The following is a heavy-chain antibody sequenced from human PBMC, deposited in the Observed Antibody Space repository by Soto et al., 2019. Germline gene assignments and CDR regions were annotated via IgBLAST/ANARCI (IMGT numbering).Heavy chain of an antibody. D-gene: IGHD5-12*01. Sequence: GESLKISCKGSGYSFTSYWIGWVRQMPGKGLEWMGIIYPGDSDTRYSPSFQGQVTISADKSISTAYLQWSSLKASDTAMYYCARVGIVATITGAFDLWGQGTMVTVSS. CDR2: IYPGDSDT. CDR1: GYSFTSYW. V-gene: IGHV5-51*01. J-gene: IGHJ3*01. CDR3: ARVGIVATITGAFDL.